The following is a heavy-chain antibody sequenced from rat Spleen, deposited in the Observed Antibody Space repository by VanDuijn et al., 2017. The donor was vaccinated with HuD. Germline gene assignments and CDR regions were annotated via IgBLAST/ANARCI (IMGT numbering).Heavy chain of an antibody. CDR3: ARHNSGYGVMDA. Sequence: EVQLVESGGGLVQPGRSLKLSCAASGFTFSDYYMAWVRQAPTKGLEWVASISYDGGNTYYRDSVRGRFTISRYNAKSSLYLQMDSLRSEDTATYYCARHNSGYGVMDAWGQGASVTVSS. V-gene: IGHV5-20*01. D-gene: IGHD4-3*01. J-gene: IGHJ4*01. CDR2: ISYDGGNT. CDR1: GFTFSDYY.